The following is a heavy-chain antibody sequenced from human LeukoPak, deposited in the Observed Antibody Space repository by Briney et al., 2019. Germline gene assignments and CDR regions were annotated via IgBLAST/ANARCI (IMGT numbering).Heavy chain of an antibody. D-gene: IGHD3-22*01. V-gene: IGHV1-46*01. Sequence: ASVKVSCKASGYTFTSYYMHWVRQAPGQGLEWMGIINPSGGSTSYAQKFQGRVTMTRDTSTSTVYMELSSLRSEDTAVYYCARDIDSSGYYYYYMDVWGKGTTVTVSS. CDR3: ARDIDSSGYYYYYMDV. CDR2: INPSGGST. CDR1: GYTFTSYY. J-gene: IGHJ6*03.